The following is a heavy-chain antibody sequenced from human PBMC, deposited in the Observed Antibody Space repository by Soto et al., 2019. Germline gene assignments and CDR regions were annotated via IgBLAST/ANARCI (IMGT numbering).Heavy chain of an antibody. V-gene: IGHV3-30*04. J-gene: IGHJ4*02. CDR2: LSYEGRDK. CDR1: GFTFSDYA. Sequence: QVQLVESGGGVVQPGRSLRLSCAASGFTFSDYAMHWVRQAPGKGLEWVAVLSYEGRDKYYADSVKGRFTISRDNSKNTLYLQMNNLRAENTAVYYCAKDASTGAADYYFDYWGQGTLVTVSS. CDR3: AKDASTGAADYYFDY. D-gene: IGHD4-17*01.